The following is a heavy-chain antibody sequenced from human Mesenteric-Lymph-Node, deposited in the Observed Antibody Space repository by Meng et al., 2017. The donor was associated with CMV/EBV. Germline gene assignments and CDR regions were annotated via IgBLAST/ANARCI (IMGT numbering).Heavy chain of an antibody. Sequence: GGSLRLSCAASEFTFSNYGMHWVRQAPGRGLEWVAYAAYDGSNQYYTDSVKGRFTISRDNSKNTLYLQMNSLRGEDTAVYYCARDTGPNTLDYWGQGTLVTVSS. CDR1: EFTFSNYG. J-gene: IGHJ4*02. CDR2: AAYDGSNQ. D-gene: IGHD2-8*01. CDR3: ARDTGPNTLDY. V-gene: IGHV3-30*02.